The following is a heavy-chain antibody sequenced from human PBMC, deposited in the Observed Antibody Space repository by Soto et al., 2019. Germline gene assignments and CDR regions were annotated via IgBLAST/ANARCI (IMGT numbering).Heavy chain of an antibody. D-gene: IGHD3-9*01. Sequence: GASVKVSCKASGYTFTSYDINWVRQATGQGLEWMGWMNPNSGNTGYAQKFQGRVTMTRNTSISTAYMELSSLRSEDTAVYYCARGRNVLRYFDWLLDDYWGQGTLVTVSS. V-gene: IGHV1-8*01. CDR3: ARGRNVLRYFDWLLDDY. CDR1: GYTFTSYD. CDR2: MNPNSGNT. J-gene: IGHJ4*02.